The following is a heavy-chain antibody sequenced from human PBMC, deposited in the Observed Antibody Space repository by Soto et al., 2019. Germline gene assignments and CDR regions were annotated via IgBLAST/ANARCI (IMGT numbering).Heavy chain of an antibody. D-gene: IGHD1-26*01. CDR3: ASDYDVGGPGHWLAP. Sequence: SATLSLTCTVSGGSIINYNWNWIRQSPGKGLEWIGYSYYSGTTDSNPSLKSRVTISVDTSKNQFSLKLISVTAADTAVYYFASDYDVGGPGHWLAPWAQGTLATV. V-gene: IGHV4-59*01. J-gene: IGHJ5*02. CDR2: SYYSGTT. CDR1: GGSIINYN.